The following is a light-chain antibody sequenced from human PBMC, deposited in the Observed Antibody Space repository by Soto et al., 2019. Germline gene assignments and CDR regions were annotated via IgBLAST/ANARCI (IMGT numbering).Light chain of an antibody. Sequence: DIQMTQSPSTLSASVGDRVTITCRASQSISSWLAWYQQKPGKAPKLLIYDASSLESGVPSRFSGSGAATEFTLTISSLQPDDVATYYCQQYNSYSGTFGQGTKVEI. CDR3: QQYNSYSGT. CDR1: QSISSW. J-gene: IGKJ1*01. V-gene: IGKV1-5*01. CDR2: DAS.